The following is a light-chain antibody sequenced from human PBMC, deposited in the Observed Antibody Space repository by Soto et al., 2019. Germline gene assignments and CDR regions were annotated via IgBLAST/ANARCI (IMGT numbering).Light chain of an antibody. Sequence: QSVLTQPPSASGSPGQSVTISCTGTSSDVGGYNYVSWYQQHPGKAPKLVIYEVSKRPSGVPDRFSGSKSGNTASLTVSGLQAEDEADYYCSSYAANNNFVFGTGTKLTVL. J-gene: IGLJ1*01. CDR1: SSDVGGYNY. CDR2: EVS. CDR3: SSYAANNNFV. V-gene: IGLV2-8*01.